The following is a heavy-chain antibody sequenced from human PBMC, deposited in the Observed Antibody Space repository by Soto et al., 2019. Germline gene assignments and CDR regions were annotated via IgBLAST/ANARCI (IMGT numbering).Heavy chain of an antibody. D-gene: IGHD2-15*01. CDR1: GGSFSGYY. CDR2: INHSGST. V-gene: IGHV4-34*01. Sequence: SETLSLTCAVYGGSFSGYYWSWIRQPPGKGLEWIGEINHSGSTNYNPSLKSRVTISVDTSKNQFSLKLSSVTAADAAVYYCARMTVRYCSGGSCYPSFSYYGMDVWGQGTTVTVSS. CDR3: ARMTVRYCSGGSCYPSFSYYGMDV. J-gene: IGHJ6*02.